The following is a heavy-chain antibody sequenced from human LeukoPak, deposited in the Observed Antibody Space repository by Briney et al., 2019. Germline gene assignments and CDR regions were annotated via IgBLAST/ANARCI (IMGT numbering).Heavy chain of an antibody. CDR2: INTDGGST. Sequence: GGSLRLSCAASGFTFSSYWMHWVRQAPGKGLVWVSRINTDGGSTTYADSVKGRFTISRDNAKNTLYLQMNSLRAEDTAVYYCGRGGDHCSGGSCYSFLSDYWGQGTLVAVSS. J-gene: IGHJ4*02. CDR3: GRGGDHCSGGSCYSFLSDY. V-gene: IGHV3-74*01. CDR1: GFTFSSYW. D-gene: IGHD2-15*01.